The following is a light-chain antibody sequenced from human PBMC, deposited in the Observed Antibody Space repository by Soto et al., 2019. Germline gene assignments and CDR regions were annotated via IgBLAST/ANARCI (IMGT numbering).Light chain of an antibody. J-gene: IGLJ1*01. CDR2: DVN. CDR3: VSYTTSTSYV. Sequence: QCALTQPASVSGSPGQSITISCTGTSSDVGGFIYVSWYQQHPGKAPKLMIYDVNNRPSGVSNRFSGSKSGNTASLTISGLQTEDEADYYCVSYTTSTSYVFGSGTKVTVL. V-gene: IGLV2-14*03. CDR1: SSDVGGFIY.